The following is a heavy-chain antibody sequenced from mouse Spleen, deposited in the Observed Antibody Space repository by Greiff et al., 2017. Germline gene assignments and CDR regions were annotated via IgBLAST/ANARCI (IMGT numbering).Heavy chain of an antibody. J-gene: IGHJ2*01. D-gene: IGHD2-14*01. CDR1: GYSITSGYY. Sequence: VQLQQSGPGLVKPSQSLSLTCSVTGYSITSGYYWNWIRQFPGNKLEWMGYISYDGSNNYNPSLKNRISITRDTSKNQFFLKLNSLTTEDTATYYCASYRYDADYWGQGTTLTVSS. CDR2: ISYDGSN. CDR3: ASYRYDADY. V-gene: IGHV3-6*01.